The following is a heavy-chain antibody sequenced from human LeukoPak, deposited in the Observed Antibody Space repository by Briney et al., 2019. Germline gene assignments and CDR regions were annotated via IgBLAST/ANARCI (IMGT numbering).Heavy chain of an antibody. D-gene: IGHD3-10*01. J-gene: IGHJ6*03. Sequence: GGSLRLSCAASGFTFSNYAMHWVRQAPGKGLEWVAVISYDGSNKYYADSVKGRFTISRDNSKNTLYLQMNSLRAEDTAVYYCARAGLVRGDYYYYMDVWGKGTTVTVSS. CDR3: ARAGLVRGDYYYYMDV. CDR1: GFTFSNYA. V-gene: IGHV3-30*01. CDR2: ISYDGSNK.